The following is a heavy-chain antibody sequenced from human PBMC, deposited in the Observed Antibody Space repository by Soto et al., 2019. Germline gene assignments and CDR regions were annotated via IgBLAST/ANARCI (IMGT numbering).Heavy chain of an antibody. Sequence: QVQLVQSGAEVKKPGSSVKVSCKASGGTFSSYAISWVRQAPGQGLEWMGGIIPIFGTANYAPKFQGRVTITAAESTSTAYRELSSLRSEDTAVYYCARGARGWDISGYYYGMDVWGQGTTVTVSS. CDR1: GGTFSSYA. D-gene: IGHD1-26*01. CDR3: ARGARGWDISGYYYGMDV. CDR2: IIPIFGTA. J-gene: IGHJ6*02. V-gene: IGHV1-69*01.